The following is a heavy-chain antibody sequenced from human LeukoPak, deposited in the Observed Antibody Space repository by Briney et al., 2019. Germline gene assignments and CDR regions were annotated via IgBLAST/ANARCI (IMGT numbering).Heavy chain of an antibody. CDR2: ISGSGGST. J-gene: IGHJ3*02. V-gene: IGHV3-23*01. Sequence: RTGGSLRLSCAASGFTFSSYGMSWVRQAPGKGLEWVSAISGSGGSTYYADSVKGRFTISRDNSKNTLYLQMNSLRAEDTAVYYCAKDSMVRGVIEAFDIWGQGTMVTVSS. D-gene: IGHD3-10*01. CDR3: AKDSMVRGVIEAFDI. CDR1: GFTFSSYG.